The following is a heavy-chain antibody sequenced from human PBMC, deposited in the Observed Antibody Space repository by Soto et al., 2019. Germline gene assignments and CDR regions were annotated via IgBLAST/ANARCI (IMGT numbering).Heavy chain of an antibody. CDR2: IIPIFGTA. CDR3: ARDSLVVVAATPRWFDP. V-gene: IGHV1-69*01. J-gene: IGHJ5*02. Sequence: QVQLVQSGAEVKKPGSSVKVSCKSSGGTFSSYAFSWVRQAPGQGVEWMGGIIPIFGTANYAQKFQGRVTITEDESTSTAYMELSRLRSEDTAVYYCARDSLVVVAATPRWFDPWGQGTVVTVSS. D-gene: IGHD2-15*01. CDR1: GGTFSSYA.